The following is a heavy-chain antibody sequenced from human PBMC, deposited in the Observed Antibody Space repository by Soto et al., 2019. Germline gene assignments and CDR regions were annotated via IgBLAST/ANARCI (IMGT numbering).Heavy chain of an antibody. V-gene: IGHV4-34*01. Sequence: XETLALTCAVYVWSFRGYYWSWIRQPPGKGLEWIGEINHSGSTNYNPSLKSRVTISVDTSKNQFSLKLRSVTAADTAVYYCATLGTRRVGYYYGMDVWGQGTTVTVSS. CDR2: INHSGST. CDR1: VWSFRGYY. J-gene: IGHJ6*02. CDR3: ATLGTRRVGYYYGMDV. D-gene: IGHD6-6*01.